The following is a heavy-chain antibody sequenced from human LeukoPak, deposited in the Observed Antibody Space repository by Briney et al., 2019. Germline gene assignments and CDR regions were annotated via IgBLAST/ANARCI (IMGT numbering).Heavy chain of an antibody. V-gene: IGHV4-34*01. CDR2: INHSGST. D-gene: IGHD3-9*01. Sequence: PSETLSLTCAVYGGSFSGYYWSWIRQPPGKGLEWIGEINHSGSTNYNPSLKSRVTISVDTSKNQFSLKLSSVTAADTAVYYCARQVPYYDILTGYYKDYWGQGTLVTVSS. J-gene: IGHJ4*02. CDR3: ARQVPYYDILTGYYKDY. CDR1: GGSFSGYY.